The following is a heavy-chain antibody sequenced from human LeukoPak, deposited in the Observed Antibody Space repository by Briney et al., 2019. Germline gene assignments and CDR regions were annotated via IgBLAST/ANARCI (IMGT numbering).Heavy chain of an antibody. CDR1: GYTSTGYY. V-gene: IGHV1-2*02. Sequence: ASVKVSCKASGYTSTGYYMHWVRQAPGQGLEWMGWINPNSGGTNYAQKFQGRVTMTRDTSISTAYMELSRLRSDDTAVYYCARRFRIAAVGALDPWGQGTLVTVSS. J-gene: IGHJ5*02. D-gene: IGHD6-13*01. CDR2: INPNSGGT. CDR3: ARRFRIAAVGALDP.